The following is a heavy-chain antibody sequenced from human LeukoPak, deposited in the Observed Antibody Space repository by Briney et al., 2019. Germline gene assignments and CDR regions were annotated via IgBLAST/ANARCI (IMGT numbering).Heavy chain of an antibody. CDR2: IDHSGST. CDR3: ARDKGGVVVVAATRDDGFDI. D-gene: IGHD2-15*01. V-gene: IGHV4-38-2*02. Sequence: SETLSLTCNVSGYSIRSGDYWGWIRQPPGKGLEWIASIDHSGSTYHNPSLKSRVTLSVDIPNNQFSLKLNSVTAADTAVYYCARDKGGVVVVAATRDDGFDIWGQGTMVSVSS. J-gene: IGHJ3*02. CDR1: GYSIRSGDY.